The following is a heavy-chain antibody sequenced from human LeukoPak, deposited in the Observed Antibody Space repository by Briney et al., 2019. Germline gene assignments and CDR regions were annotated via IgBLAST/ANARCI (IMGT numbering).Heavy chain of an antibody. Sequence: ASVKVSCKSSAYTFSDYYVHWVRQAPGQGPEWMGWINPNSGGTNYAQKFQGRVTMTRDTSISTAYMELSRLRSDDTAVYYCARDGIAVAGNWGQGTLVTVSS. D-gene: IGHD6-19*01. CDR2: INPNSGGT. CDR3: ARDGIAVAGN. J-gene: IGHJ4*02. CDR1: AYTFSDYY. V-gene: IGHV1-2*02.